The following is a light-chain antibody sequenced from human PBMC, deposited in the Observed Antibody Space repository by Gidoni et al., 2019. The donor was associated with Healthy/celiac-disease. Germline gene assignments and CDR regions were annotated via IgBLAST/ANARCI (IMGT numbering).Light chain of an antibody. CDR3: SSYTSSSTLV. V-gene: IGLV2-14*01. CDR2: DVS. J-gene: IGLJ1*01. CDR1: SSDVGGYNY. Sequence: QSALTQPGSVAGSPGQSITISWTGTSSDVGGYNYVSWYQQHPGKAPKLMIYDVSNRPSGVSNRFSGSKSGNTASLTISGLQAEDEADYYCSSYTSSSTLVFGTGTKVTVL.